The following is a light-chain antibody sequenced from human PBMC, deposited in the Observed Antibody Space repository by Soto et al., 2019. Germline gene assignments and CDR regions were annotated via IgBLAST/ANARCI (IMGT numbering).Light chain of an antibody. CDR1: SSDY. Sequence: QSVLTQPASVSGSPGQSITISCTGTSSDYVSWYQQHPGRAPKLMIYEVSKRPSGVPDRFSGSKSGNTASLTVSGLQPEDEADYYCSSYAGSNKSVFGTGTKVTVL. V-gene: IGLV2-8*01. J-gene: IGLJ1*01. CDR2: EVS. CDR3: SSYAGSNKSV.